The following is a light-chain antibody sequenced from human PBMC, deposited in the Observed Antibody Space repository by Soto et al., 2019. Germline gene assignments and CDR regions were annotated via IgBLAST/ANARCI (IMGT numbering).Light chain of an antibody. CDR1: QSISSW. CDR2: DAS. Sequence: DIQMTQSPSTLSASVGDRVTITCRASQSISSWLAWYQQKPGKAPKLLIYDASSLESGVPSRFSGSGSGTELQLTICSLKPDDFAAYYCHKYSSYAFTFVPGTKVDMK. CDR3: HKYSSYAFT. J-gene: IGKJ3*01. V-gene: IGKV1-5*01.